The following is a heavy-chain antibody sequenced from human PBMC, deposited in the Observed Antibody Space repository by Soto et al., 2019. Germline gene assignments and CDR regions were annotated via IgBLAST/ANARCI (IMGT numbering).Heavy chain of an antibody. V-gene: IGHV4-34*01. CDR3: AGGSMTTVTKAIDY. J-gene: IGHJ4*02. Sequence: QVQLQQWGAGLLKPSETLSLTCAVYGGSFSGYYWSWIRQPPGKGLEWIGEINHSGSTNYNPSLKSRVTISVDTSKNQFSLKLSSVTAADTAVYYCAGGSMTTVTKAIDYWGQGTLVTVSS. D-gene: IGHD4-17*01. CDR2: INHSGST. CDR1: GGSFSGYY.